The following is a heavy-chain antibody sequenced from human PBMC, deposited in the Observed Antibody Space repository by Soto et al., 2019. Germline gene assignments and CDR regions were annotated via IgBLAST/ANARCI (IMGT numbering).Heavy chain of an antibody. CDR1: GYTFTHFY. D-gene: IGHD3-9*01. Sequence: ASVKVSCKASGYTFTHFYITWVRQAPGQGLEWMGAISPHNFNTNYAQKFRGRVTLTTEKSTNTAYMDLRSLTSDDTAVYYCARDYGGYNILTGYYKAHHFDYWGQGVPVTVSS. V-gene: IGHV1-18*01. J-gene: IGHJ4*02. CDR3: ARDYGGYNILTGYYKAHHFDY. CDR2: ISPHNFNT.